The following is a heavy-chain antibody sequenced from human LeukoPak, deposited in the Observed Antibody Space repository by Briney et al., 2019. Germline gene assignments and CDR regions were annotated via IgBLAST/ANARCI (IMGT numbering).Heavy chain of an antibody. CDR1: GFTFRNYA. Sequence: GGSLRLSCAPSGFTFRNYALHWVRQAPGEGLEWVAVVSFDGSKKYYADSVKGRFTISRDYSKNTVYLQMNSLRAGDTAVYFCARDVGYGQNSGDWYWGQGTLVTVSS. CDR3: ARDVGYGQNSGDWY. J-gene: IGHJ4*02. CDR2: VSFDGSKK. D-gene: IGHD4-17*01. V-gene: IGHV3-30*04.